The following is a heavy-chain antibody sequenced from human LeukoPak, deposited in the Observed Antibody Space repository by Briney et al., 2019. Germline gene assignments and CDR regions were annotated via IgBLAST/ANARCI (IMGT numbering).Heavy chain of an antibody. D-gene: IGHD4-17*01. CDR2: ISGSGGST. CDR1: GFTFSNAW. V-gene: IGHV3-23*01. J-gene: IGHJ4*02. Sequence: PGGSLRLSCAASGFTFSNAWMHWVRQAPGKGLEWVSAISGSGGSTYYADSVKGRFTISRDNSKNTLYLQMNSLRAEDTAVYYCAKDLGDYGDYTYEYWGQGTLVTVSS. CDR3: AKDLGDYGDYTYEY.